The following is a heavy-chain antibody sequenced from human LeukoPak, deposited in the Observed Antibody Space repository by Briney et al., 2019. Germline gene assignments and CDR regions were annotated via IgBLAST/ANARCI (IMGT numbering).Heavy chain of an antibody. CDR3: VPSTGTP. V-gene: IGHV3-23*01. CDR2: LSGSGGST. D-gene: IGHD1-1*01. Sequence: GGSLRLSCAASGFTFSSYAMSWVRQAPGKGLEWVSALSGSGGSTYYADSVKGRFTISRDNSRSTLFLQMNSLRAEDTAVYYCVPSTGTPWGQGTLVTVSS. J-gene: IGHJ4*02. CDR1: GFTFSSYA.